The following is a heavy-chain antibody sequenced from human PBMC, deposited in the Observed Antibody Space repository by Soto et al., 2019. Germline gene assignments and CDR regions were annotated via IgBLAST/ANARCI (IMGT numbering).Heavy chain of an antibody. D-gene: IGHD2-21*02. CDR1: GHTFTGHH. V-gene: IGHV1-2*02. J-gene: IGHJ4*02. CDR3: ALEPTGTAGFDY. Sequence: QVQMVQSGAEVQKPGASVKVSCKAYGHTFTGHHMHWVRQAPGQGLEWMGLIDLDIGDTKYAQKFQGRVTSTSDTSITPAYMELRGLRSDDTAVYYCALEPTGTAGFDYWGQRTLVTFAS. CDR2: IDLDIGDT.